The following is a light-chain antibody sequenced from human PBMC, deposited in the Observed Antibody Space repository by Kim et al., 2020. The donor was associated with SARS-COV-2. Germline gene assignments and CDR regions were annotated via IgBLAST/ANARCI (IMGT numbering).Light chain of an antibody. J-gene: IGLJ1*01. CDR3: QAWDSSTEV. Sequence: VSPGQTASITCSGDTLGDKYACWYQQKPGQSPVLVIYQDSKRPSGIPERFSGSNSGNTATLTISGTQAMDEANYYWQAWDSSTEVFGTGTRVTVL. CDR1: TLGDKY. V-gene: IGLV3-1*01. CDR2: QDS.